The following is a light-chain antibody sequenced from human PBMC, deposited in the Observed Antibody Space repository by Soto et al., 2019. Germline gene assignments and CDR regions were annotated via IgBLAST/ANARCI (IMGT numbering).Light chain of an antibody. V-gene: IGKV1D-12*01. CDR2: AAS. CDR3: QQANTFPLT. J-gene: IGKJ5*01. CDR1: QGISIW. Sequence: DIQMTQSPSSVSASVGDRITITCRSSQGISIWIAWHQQKPGNAPTLLIYAASSLQSGVPSRFSGSGSGTHFTLTISSLQPEDFATYYCQQANTFPLTLGQGTRLEIK.